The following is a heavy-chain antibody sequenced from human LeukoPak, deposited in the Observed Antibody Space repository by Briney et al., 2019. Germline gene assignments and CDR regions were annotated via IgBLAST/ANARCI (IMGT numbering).Heavy chain of an antibody. CDR1: GFTFASYW. D-gene: IGHD3-3*01. Sequence: GGSLRLSCAASGFTFASYWMTWVRQAPGKGLELVANIKEDGSEKYYVDSVKGRFTISRDNAKNSLYLQMNSLRAEDTAVYYCARDFRFLEDYWGQGTLVTVSS. CDR2: IKEDGSEK. V-gene: IGHV3-7*01. CDR3: ARDFRFLEDY. J-gene: IGHJ4*02.